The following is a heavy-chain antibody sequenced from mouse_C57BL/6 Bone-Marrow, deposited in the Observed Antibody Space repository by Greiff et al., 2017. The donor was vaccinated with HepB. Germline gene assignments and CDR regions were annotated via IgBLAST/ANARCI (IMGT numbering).Heavy chain of an antibody. V-gene: IGHV5-17*01. D-gene: IGHD1-1*01. CDR3: ARGDYGSSYWYFDV. CDR1: GFTFSDYG. CDR2: ISSGSSTI. Sequence: EVNVVESGGGLVKPGGSLKLSCAASGFTFSDYGMHWVRQAPEKGLEWVAYISSGSSTIYYADTVKGRFTISRDNAKNTLFLQMTSLRSEGTAMYYCARGDYGSSYWYFDVGGTGTTVTVSS. J-gene: IGHJ1*03.